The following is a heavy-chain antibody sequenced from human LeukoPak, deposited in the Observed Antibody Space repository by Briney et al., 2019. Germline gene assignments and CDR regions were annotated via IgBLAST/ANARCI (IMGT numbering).Heavy chain of an antibody. CDR3: ARMTYYYDSSGYSNWFDP. D-gene: IGHD3-22*01. V-gene: IGHV4-34*01. Sequence: SETLSLTCAVYGGSFSGYYWSWIRQPPGKGLEWIGEINHSGSTNYNPSLKSRVTISVDTSKNQFSLKLSSVTAADTAVYYCARMTYYYDSSGYSNWFDPWGQGTLVTVSS. CDR1: GGSFSGYY. J-gene: IGHJ5*02. CDR2: INHSGST.